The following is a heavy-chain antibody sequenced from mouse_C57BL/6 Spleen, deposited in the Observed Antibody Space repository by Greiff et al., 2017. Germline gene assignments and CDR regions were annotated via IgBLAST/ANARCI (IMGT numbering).Heavy chain of an antibody. CDR1: GYSITSGYY. V-gene: IGHV3-6*01. CDR3: ARHYGSSYFDY. J-gene: IGHJ2*01. D-gene: IGHD1-1*01. Sequence: EVKLQESGPGLVKPSQSLSLTCSVTGYSITSGYYWNWIRQFPGNKLEWMGYISYDGSNNYNPSLKNRISITRDTSKNQFFLKLNSVTTEDTATYYCARHYGSSYFDYWGQGTTLTVSS. CDR2: ISYDGSN.